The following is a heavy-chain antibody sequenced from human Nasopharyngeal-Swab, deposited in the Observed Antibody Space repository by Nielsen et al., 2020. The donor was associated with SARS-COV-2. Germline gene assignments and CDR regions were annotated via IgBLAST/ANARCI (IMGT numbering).Heavy chain of an antibody. Sequence: SDTLSLTCAVYGGSFSGYYRSWIRQPPGKGLEWIGEINQRGSTNYYPSLKSRVTMSVDTSKNQFSLRLNSVTAADTAVYFCARGDGRTVWRSYSFDSWGQGTLVTGSS. CDR1: GGSFSGYY. V-gene: IGHV4-34*01. CDR3: ARGDGRTVWRSYSFDS. CDR2: INQRGST. J-gene: IGHJ4*02. D-gene: IGHD1-26*01.